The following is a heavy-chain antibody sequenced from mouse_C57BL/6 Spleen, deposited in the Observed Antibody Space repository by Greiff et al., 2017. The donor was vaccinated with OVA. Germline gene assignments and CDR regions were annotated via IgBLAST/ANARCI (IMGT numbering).Heavy chain of an antibody. V-gene: IGHV1-64*01. Sequence: VQLQQPGAELVKPGASVKLSCKASGYTFTSYWMHWVKQRPGQGREWIGMIHPNSGSTNYNEKFKSKATLTVDKSSSTAYMQLSSLTSEDSAVYYCARYDGAWFAYWGQGTLVTVSA. CDR3: ARYDGAWFAY. CDR2: IHPNSGST. D-gene: IGHD2-3*01. J-gene: IGHJ3*01. CDR1: GYTFTSYW.